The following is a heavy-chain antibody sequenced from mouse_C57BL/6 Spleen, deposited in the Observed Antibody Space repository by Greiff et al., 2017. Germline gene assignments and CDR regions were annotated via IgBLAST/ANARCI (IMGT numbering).Heavy chain of an antibody. D-gene: IGHD1-1*01. CDR2: IYPRSGDN. Sequence: QVQLQQSGAELARPGASVKLSCKASGYTFTSYGLSWVKQRTGQGLEWSGEIYPRSGDNYYNEKFKGKATLTADKSSSTAYMELRSLTSEDSAVYCGARGGTVVDGYFDVWGTGTTVTVAS. J-gene: IGHJ1*03. V-gene: IGHV1-81*01. CDR1: GYTFTSYG. CDR3: ARGGTVVDGYFDV.